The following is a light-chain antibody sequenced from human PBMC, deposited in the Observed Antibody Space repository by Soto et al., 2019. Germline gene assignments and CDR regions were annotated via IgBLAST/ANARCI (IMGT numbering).Light chain of an antibody. CDR1: QSIKKY. V-gene: IGKV1-39*01. CDR3: QQSYRTPYT. Sequence: DIQMTQSPSSLSASVGDRVTITCRASQSIKKYLNWYLQTPGKAPKLLIYAASRLHSGVPSRITGSGSGTDFTLTISSLQPEDFGSYYCQQSYRTPYTFGRGTKLEIK. CDR2: AAS. J-gene: IGKJ2*01.